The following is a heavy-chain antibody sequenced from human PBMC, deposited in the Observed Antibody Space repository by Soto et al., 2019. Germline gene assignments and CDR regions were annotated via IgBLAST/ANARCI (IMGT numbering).Heavy chain of an antibody. CDR1: GGTFSAYT. D-gene: IGHD2-15*01. CDR3: ARGDATSKIEH. Sequence: QVRLVQSGAEVKKPGSSMKVSCKASGGTFSAYTLSWVRQAPGQGLEWMGHINSVPGTAYYAQKFQGRVTISADESAGSGYMELTSLSSEDTAVYYCARGDATSKIEHWGQGTLVTVSS. J-gene: IGHJ1*01. CDR2: INSVPGTA. V-gene: IGHV1-69*01.